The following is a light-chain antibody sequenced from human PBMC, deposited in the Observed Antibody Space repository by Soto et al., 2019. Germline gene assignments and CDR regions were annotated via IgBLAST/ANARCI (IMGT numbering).Light chain of an antibody. V-gene: IGKV1-33*01. CDR3: QQYDNLPLT. J-gene: IGKJ4*01. CDR2: DAS. CDR1: QDISNY. Sequence: DIQMTQSPSTLAASVGDRVTITGQASQDISNYLNWYQQKPGKAPKLLIYDASNLETGVPSRFSGSGSGTDFTFTISSLQPEDIATYYCQQYDNLPLTFGGRTKVDTK.